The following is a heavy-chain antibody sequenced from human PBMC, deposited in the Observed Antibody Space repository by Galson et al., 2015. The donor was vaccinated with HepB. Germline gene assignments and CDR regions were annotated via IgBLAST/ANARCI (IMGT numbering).Heavy chain of an antibody. V-gene: IGHV3-7*03. J-gene: IGHJ5*02. D-gene: IGHD6-19*01. CDR3: ARGGQWLVLGWFDP. CDR2: IKQDGSEK. Sequence: SLRLSCAASGFTFSSYWMSWVRQAPGKGLEWVANIKQDGSEKYYVDSVKGRFTISRDNAKNSLYLHMNSLRAEDTAVYYCARGGQWLVLGWFDPWGQGTLVTVSS. CDR1: GFTFSSYW.